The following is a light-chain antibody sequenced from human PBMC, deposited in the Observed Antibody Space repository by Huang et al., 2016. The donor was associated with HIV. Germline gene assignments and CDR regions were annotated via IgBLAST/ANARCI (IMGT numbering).Light chain of an antibody. V-gene: IGKV3-15*01. CDR3: QQYNNWPPIT. CDR2: GAS. J-gene: IGKJ5*01. CDR1: QSVSSN. Sequence: EIVMTQSPVTLSVSPGERATLSCGASQSVSSNLACYQQKPGQAPRLLIDGASTRAIGVPARFSGSGSGTEFTLTISSLQSEDFALYYCQQYNNWPPITFGQGTRLEIK.